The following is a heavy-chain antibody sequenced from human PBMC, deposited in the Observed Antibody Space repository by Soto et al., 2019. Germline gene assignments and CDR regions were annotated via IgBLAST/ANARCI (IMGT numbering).Heavy chain of an antibody. D-gene: IGHD7-27*01. V-gene: IGHV3-33*01. CDR3: TRPALLLTPFAY. CDR2: IWHDGTNK. Sequence: GGSLRLSCAASGFTFIDYAMHWGLQAPGKGLEWVAVIWHDGTNKYYADSVKGRFTISRDNSKNTLFLQMDSLRAEDTAVYYCTRPALLLTPFAYWGQGTSVTVSS. CDR1: GFTFIDYA. J-gene: IGHJ4*02.